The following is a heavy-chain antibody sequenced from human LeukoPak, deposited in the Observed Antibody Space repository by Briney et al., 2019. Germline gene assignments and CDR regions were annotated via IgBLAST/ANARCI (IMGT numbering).Heavy chain of an antibody. V-gene: IGHV4-59*12. D-gene: IGHD1-26*01. J-gene: IGHJ6*03. CDR1: GGSISSYY. CDR2: IYYSGST. CDR3: ARVARGNYYYYYMDV. Sequence: SETLSLTCTVSGGSISSYYWSWIRQPPGKGLEWIGYIYYSGSTNYNPSLKSRVTISVDTSKNQFPLKLSSVTAADTAVYYCARVARGNYYYYYMDVWGKGTTVTISS.